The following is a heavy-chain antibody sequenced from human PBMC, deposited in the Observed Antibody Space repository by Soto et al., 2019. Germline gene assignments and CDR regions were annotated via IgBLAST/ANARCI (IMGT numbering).Heavy chain of an antibody. CDR1: GYTFTCNY. CDR2: INPSGGST. Sequence: ASVKVRCAASGYTFTCNYMRWVRQAHRQGLEWMGIINPSGGSTSYAQKFQGRVTMTRDTSTSTVYMELSSLRSEDTAVYYCARDGALYYYDSSGYYETGNGFDPCGQGTLLTVYS. D-gene: IGHD3-22*01. CDR3: ARDGALYYYDSSGYYETGNGFDP. J-gene: IGHJ5*02. V-gene: IGHV1-46*01.